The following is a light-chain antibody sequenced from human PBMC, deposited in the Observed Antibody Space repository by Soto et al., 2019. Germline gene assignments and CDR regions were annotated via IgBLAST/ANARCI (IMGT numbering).Light chain of an antibody. V-gene: IGKV3-11*01. CDR2: DTS. Sequence: EIVLTQSPATLSLSPGDRATLSCRASQSVSSYLAWYQQKPGQAPRLLIYDTSNRAPGIPARFSGSGSGTDFTLTISSLEPEDFAVYFCQQRSKWPRTFGQGTKVEIK. CDR1: QSVSSY. J-gene: IGKJ1*01. CDR3: QQRSKWPRT.